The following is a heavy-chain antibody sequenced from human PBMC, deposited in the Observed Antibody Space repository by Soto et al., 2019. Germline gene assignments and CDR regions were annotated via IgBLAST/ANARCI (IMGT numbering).Heavy chain of an antibody. V-gene: IGHV3-48*03. CDR2: ISGSNNNI. Sequence: PVGSLRLSCAASGFTLRNYEMNWVRQAPGKGLECISKISGSNNNIYYADSVRGRFTISRDNAKNSLYLQMNSLRAEDTAIYYCASERLCGADCYFFDNWGQGTQVTVSS. CDR1: GFTLRNYE. CDR3: ASERLCGADCYFFDN. D-gene: IGHD2-21*02. J-gene: IGHJ4*02.